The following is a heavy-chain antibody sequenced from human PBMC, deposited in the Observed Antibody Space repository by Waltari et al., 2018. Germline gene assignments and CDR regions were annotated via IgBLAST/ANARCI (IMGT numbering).Heavy chain of an antibody. CDR3: ARAGFYNWNDVGDY. CDR2: IYHSGST. D-gene: IGHD1-20*01. J-gene: IGHJ4*02. CDR1: GYSISSGYY. Sequence: QVQLQESGPGLVKPSETLSLTCTVSGYSISSGYYWGWIRQPPGKGLEWIGSIYHSGSTYYNPSLKSRVTRSVDTSKNQFSLKLSSVTAADTAVYYCARAGFYNWNDVGDYWGQGTLVTVSS. V-gene: IGHV4-38-2*02.